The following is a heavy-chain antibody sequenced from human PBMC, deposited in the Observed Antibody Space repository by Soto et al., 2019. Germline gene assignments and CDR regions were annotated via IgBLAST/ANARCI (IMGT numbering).Heavy chain of an antibody. CDR2: ISYDGSNK. CDR1: GFTFSSYA. D-gene: IGHD3-9*01. Sequence: GGSLRLSCAAFGFTFSSYAMHWVRQAPGKGLEWVAVISYDGSNKYYADSVKGRFTISRDNSKNTLYLQMNSLRAEDTAVYYCARSVRYPYEPDYWGQGTLVTVSS. V-gene: IGHV3-30-3*01. CDR3: ARSVRYPYEPDY. J-gene: IGHJ4*02.